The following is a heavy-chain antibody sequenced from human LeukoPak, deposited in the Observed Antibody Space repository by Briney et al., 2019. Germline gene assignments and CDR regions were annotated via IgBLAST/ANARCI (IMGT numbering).Heavy chain of an antibody. V-gene: IGHV3-30*03. CDR2: ISYDGSNK. CDR1: GFTFSSYG. J-gene: IGHJ4*02. CDR3: AIQTTVVIGGFDY. D-gene: IGHD4-23*01. Sequence: GGSLRLSCAASGFTFSSYGMHWVRQAPGKGLEWVAVISYDGSNKYYADSVKGRFTISRDNPKNTLYLQMNSLRAEDTAVYYCAIQTTVVIGGFDYWGQGTLVTVSS.